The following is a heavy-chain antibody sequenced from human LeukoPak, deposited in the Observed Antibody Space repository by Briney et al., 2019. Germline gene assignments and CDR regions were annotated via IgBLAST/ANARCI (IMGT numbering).Heavy chain of an antibody. J-gene: IGHJ4*02. CDR1: GFTFSSYG. CDR2: ISYDGSHI. D-gene: IGHD3-10*01. Sequence: GGSLRLSCAASGFTFSSYGMHWVRQAPGKGLEWVAVISYDGSHIYYADFVKGRFTISRDNSKNTLYLQMNSLRAEDTAVYYCARVMVRGVFDYWGQGTLVTVSS. CDR3: ARVMVRGVFDY. V-gene: IGHV3-30*03.